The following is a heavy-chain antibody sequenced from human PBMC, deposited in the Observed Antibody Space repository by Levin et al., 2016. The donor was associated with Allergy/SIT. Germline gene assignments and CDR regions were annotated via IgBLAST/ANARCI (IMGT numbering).Heavy chain of an antibody. CDR1: GGSISSSSYY. CDR2: IYTSGST. Sequence: LRLSCTVSGGSISSSSYYWGWVRQPAGKGLEWIGRIYTSGSTNYNPSLKSRVTVSVDTSKNQFSLKLTSVTAADTAVYYCARVDCSSTSCYGYYFDYWGQGTLVTVSS. J-gene: IGHJ4*02. D-gene: IGHD2-2*01. CDR3: ARVDCSSTSCYGYYFDY. V-gene: IGHV4-61*02.